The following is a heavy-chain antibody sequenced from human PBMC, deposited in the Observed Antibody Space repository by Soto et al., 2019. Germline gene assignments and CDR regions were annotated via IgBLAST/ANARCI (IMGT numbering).Heavy chain of an antibody. J-gene: IGHJ6*02. V-gene: IGHV4-59*01. CDR2: IYYSGST. CDR1: GGSISSYY. Sequence: SETLSLTCTVSGGSISSYYWSWIRQPPGKGLEWIGYIYYSGSTNYNPSLKSRVTISVDTSKNQFSLKLSSVTAADTAVYYCARDREDGMDVRGQGTTVTVSS. CDR3: ARDREDGMDV.